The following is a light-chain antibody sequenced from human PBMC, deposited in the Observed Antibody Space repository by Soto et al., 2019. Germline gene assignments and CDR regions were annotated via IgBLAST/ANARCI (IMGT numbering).Light chain of an antibody. J-gene: IGLJ3*02. CDR2: GNS. CDR3: QSYDSSLSAL. Sequence: QSVLTQLPSVSGAPGQRATISCTGSSSNIGAGYDVHWYQQLPGTAPKLLIYGNSNRPSGVPDRFSGSKSGTSASLAITGLQAEDEADYYCQSYDSSLSALFGGGTKLTVL. V-gene: IGLV1-40*01. CDR1: SSNIGAGYD.